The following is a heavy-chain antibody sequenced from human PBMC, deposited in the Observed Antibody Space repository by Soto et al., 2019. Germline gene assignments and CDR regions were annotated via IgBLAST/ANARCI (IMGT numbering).Heavy chain of an antibody. Sequence: EVQLLESGGGLVQPGGSLRLSCAASGFTFSSYAMSWVRQAPGKGLEWVSAISGSGGSTYYADSVKGRFTISRDNSKNTLYLQMNSLRAEDTAVYYCVKDLEWSPYFDYWGQGTLVTVSS. J-gene: IGHJ4*02. CDR2: ISGSGGST. D-gene: IGHD3-3*01. V-gene: IGHV3-23*01. CDR1: GFTFSSYA. CDR3: VKDLEWSPYFDY.